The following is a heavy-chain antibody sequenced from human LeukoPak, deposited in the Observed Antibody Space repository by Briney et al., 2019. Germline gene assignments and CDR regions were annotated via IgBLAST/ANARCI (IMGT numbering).Heavy chain of an antibody. Sequence: ASVKVSCKASGYTFTSYYMHWVRQAPGQGLEWMGIINPSGGSTSYAQKFQGRVTMTRDTSTSTVYMELSSLRSEDTAVYYCASLNDSSGSMEGMGFDYWGQGTLVTVSS. CDR3: ASLNDSSGSMEGMGFDY. V-gene: IGHV1-46*01. CDR1: GYTFTSYY. CDR2: INPSGGST. D-gene: IGHD3-22*01. J-gene: IGHJ4*02.